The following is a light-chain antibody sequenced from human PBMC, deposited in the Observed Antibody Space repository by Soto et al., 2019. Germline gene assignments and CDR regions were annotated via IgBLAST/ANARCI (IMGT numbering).Light chain of an antibody. CDR2: GAS. V-gene: IGKV3-15*01. CDR1: QSVSSN. J-gene: IGKJ1*01. CDR3: QQYAGSPRT. Sequence: EIVMTQSPATLSVSPGERATLSCRASQSVSSNLAWYQQKPGQAPRLLMYGASTRATGIPARFSGSGSGTEFTLTISSLEPEDFAVYYCQQYAGSPRTFGQGTKVDIK.